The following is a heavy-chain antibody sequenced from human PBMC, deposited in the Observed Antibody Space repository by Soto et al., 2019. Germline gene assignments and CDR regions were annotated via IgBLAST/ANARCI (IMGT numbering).Heavy chain of an antibody. Sequence: ASVKVSCKASGYTFTSYDINWVRQATGQGLEWMGWMNPNSGNTGYAQKFQGRVTMTRNTSISTAYMELSSPRSEDTAVYYCARFHYCSSTSCYKGGYYFDYWGQGTLVTVSS. CDR1: GYTFTSYD. CDR2: MNPNSGNT. D-gene: IGHD2-2*02. CDR3: ARFHYCSSTSCYKGGYYFDY. J-gene: IGHJ4*02. V-gene: IGHV1-8*01.